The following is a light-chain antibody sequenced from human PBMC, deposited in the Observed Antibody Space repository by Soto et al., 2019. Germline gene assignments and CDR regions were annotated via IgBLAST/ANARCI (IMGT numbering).Light chain of an antibody. CDR3: QQSYSSLQT. CDR2: AAS. J-gene: IGKJ1*01. Sequence: DIQMTQSPSSLSASVGDRVTITCRAGQSISYYLSWYQQRPGKAPKLLIYAASSLQSGVPSSFSCSGSGTDFTLTISSLQPEDFATYYCQQSYSSLQTFGQGTTVEIK. CDR1: QSISYY. V-gene: IGKV1-39*01.